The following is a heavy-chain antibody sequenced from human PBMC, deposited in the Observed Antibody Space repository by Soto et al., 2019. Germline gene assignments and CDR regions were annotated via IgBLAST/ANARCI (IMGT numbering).Heavy chain of an antibody. D-gene: IGHD5-12*01. CDR3: ARESGGATATLDYWYFYMDV. CDR1: GDSFNDYY. Sequence: QVQLVQSGAEVRKPGASVTVSCRSSGDSFNDYYIHWVRQAPGQGFEWMGWINPNGGVTKYAQKFQGWVSMTRHTSIRTVYMQLSRLRSADTAVYYCARESGGATATLDYWYFYMDVWGSGTTVIVSS. V-gene: IGHV1-2*04. J-gene: IGHJ6*03. CDR2: INPNGGVT.